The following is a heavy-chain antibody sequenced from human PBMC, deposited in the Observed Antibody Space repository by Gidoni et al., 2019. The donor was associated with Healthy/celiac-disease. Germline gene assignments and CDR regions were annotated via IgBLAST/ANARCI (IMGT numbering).Heavy chain of an antibody. CDR2: MNPNRGNT. CDR3: ARGRYSSSWYGFRWFDP. CDR1: GYTFTSYD. D-gene: IGHD6-13*01. Sequence: GQSGAEVKKPVASLKVSCKASGYTFTSYDINWVSQATGQGLEWMGWMNPNRGNTGYAQKFQGRVTMTRNTSIGTAYMKRSSLRSEDPAVYYCARGRYSSSWYGFRWFDPWGQGTLVTVSS. V-gene: IGHV1-8*01. J-gene: IGHJ5*02.